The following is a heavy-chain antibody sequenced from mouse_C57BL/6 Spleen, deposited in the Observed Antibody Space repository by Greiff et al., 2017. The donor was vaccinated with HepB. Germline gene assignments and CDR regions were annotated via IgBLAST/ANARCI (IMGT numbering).Heavy chain of an antibody. CDR3: ARQGITTVVATSYFDY. Sequence: EVKLEESGGGLVKPGGSLKLSCAASGFTFSSYTMSWVRQTPEKRLEWVATISGGGGNTYYPDSVKGRFTISRDNAKNTLYLQMSSLRSEDTALYYCARQGITTVVATSYFDYWGQGTTLTVSS. D-gene: IGHD1-1*01. CDR1: GFTFSSYT. J-gene: IGHJ2*01. CDR2: ISGGGGNT. V-gene: IGHV5-9*01.